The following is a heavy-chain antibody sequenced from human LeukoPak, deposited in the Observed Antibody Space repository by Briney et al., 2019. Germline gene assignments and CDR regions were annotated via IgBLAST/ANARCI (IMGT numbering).Heavy chain of an antibody. CDR3: ARLYIVVVTALAYFDY. D-gene: IGHD2-21*02. Sequence: SQTLSLTCTVSGGSISSGSYYWSWIRQPAGKGLEWIGRIYISGSTNYNPSLKSRVTISIDTSKNQFSLKLSSVTAADTAVYYCARLYIVVVTALAYFDYWGQGTLVTVSS. V-gene: IGHV4-61*02. CDR1: GGSISSGSYY. J-gene: IGHJ4*02. CDR2: IYISGST.